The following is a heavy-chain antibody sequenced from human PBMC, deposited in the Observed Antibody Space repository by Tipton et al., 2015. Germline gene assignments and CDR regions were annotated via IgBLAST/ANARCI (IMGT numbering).Heavy chain of an antibody. CDR2: IYYTGST. CDR3: ASIDYGDCVDY. V-gene: IGHV4-59*12. J-gene: IGHJ4*02. Sequence: TLSLTCTVSGGSISSYYWSWIRQPPGKGLEWIGYIYYTGSTKYNPSLKSRVTISVDTSNQFSLKLSSATAADTAVYYCASIDYGDCVDYWGQGTLVTVSS. D-gene: IGHD4-17*01. CDR1: GGSISSYY.